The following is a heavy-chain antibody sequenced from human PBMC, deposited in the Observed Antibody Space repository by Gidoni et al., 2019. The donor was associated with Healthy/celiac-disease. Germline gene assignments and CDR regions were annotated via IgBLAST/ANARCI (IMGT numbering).Heavy chain of an antibody. V-gene: IGHV3-11*01. CDR1: GFTFSDYY. J-gene: IGHJ6*02. Sequence: AASGFTFSDYYMSWIRQAPGKGLEWVSYISSSGSTIYYADSVKGRFTISRDNAKNSLYLQMNSLRAEDTAVYYCARAKNDFWSGYFFYGMDVWGQGTTVTVSS. D-gene: IGHD3-3*01. CDR2: ISSSGSTI. CDR3: ARAKNDFWSGYFFYGMDV.